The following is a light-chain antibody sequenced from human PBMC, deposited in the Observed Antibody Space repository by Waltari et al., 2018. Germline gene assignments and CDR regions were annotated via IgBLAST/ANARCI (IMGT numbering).Light chain of an antibody. J-gene: IGLJ3*02. CDR3: QSYDGNNVV. CDR2: EDN. V-gene: IGLV6-57*02. Sequence: NFMLTQPHSVSESPGMTVTISCTGSSGSLATNYVQWFQQRPGSAPTIVIYEDNLRPSGVPDRFSGSIDSSSNSASLTISGLKTEDEADYYCQSYDGNNVVFGGGTKLTVL. CDR1: SGSLATNY.